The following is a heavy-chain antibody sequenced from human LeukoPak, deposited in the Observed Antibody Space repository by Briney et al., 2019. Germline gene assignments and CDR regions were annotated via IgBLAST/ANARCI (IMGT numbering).Heavy chain of an antibody. V-gene: IGHV4-39*07. CDR2: IYYSGST. Sequence: SETLSLTCTVSGGSISSSSYYWGWIRQPPGKGLEWIGSIYYSGSTYYNPSLKSRVTISVDTSKNQFSLKLSSVTAADTAVYYCATEASLCSTSCYGGGNWFDPWGQGTLVTVSS. CDR1: GGSISSSSYY. CDR3: ATEASLCSTSCYGGGNWFDP. D-gene: IGHD2-2*01. J-gene: IGHJ5*02.